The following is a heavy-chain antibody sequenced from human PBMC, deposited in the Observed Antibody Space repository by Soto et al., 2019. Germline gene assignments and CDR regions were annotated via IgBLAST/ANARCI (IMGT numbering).Heavy chain of an antibody. D-gene: IGHD5-12*01. CDR1: GFTFNTYG. Sequence: QVQLVESGGGVVQPGRSLRLSCEASGFTFNTYGMHWVRQAPGKGLEWVSIIWSDGNNKYYKDSVKGRFTISRDNSKNTLYLQMDSLRVEDTALYYCARDGNSGWPHYYNYGMDVWGQGTTVTVSS. CDR3: ARDGNSGWPHYYNYGMDV. CDR2: IWSDGNNK. J-gene: IGHJ6*02. V-gene: IGHV3-33*01.